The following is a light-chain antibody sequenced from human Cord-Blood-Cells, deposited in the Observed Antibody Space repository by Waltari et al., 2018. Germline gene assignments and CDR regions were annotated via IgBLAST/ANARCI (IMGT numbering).Light chain of an antibody. CDR3: SSYTSSSTRV. CDR1: SSDVGGYNY. J-gene: IGLJ3*02. Sequence: QSALTQPASVSGSPGQSITISCTGTSSDVGGYNYFSWYQQHPGKAPKLMIYDVSNRPSGVSNLCSGSKSGNTASLTISGLQAEDEADYYCSSYTSSSTRVFGGGTKLTVL. V-gene: IGLV2-14*01. CDR2: DVS.